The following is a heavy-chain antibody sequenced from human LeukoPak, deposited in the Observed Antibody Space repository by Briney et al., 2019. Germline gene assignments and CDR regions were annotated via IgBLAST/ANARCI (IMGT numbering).Heavy chain of an antibody. CDR1: GFTFSDYY. V-gene: IGHV3-11*01. Sequence: GGSLRLSCAASGFTFSDYYMSWIRQAPGKGLEWVSYISSSGSTIYYADSVKGRFTISRDNAKNSLYLQMNSLRAEDTAVYYCAKESTPLGKGYYFDYWGQGTLVTVSS. J-gene: IGHJ4*02. CDR2: ISSSGSTI. CDR3: AKESTPLGKGYYFDY.